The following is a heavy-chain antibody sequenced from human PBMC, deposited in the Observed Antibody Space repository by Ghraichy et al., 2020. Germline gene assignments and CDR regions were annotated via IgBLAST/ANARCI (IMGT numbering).Heavy chain of an antibody. J-gene: IGHJ5*02. Sequence: SETLSLTCSVSGGSVGSNSFYCAWIRQPPGKGLEWIGSVSHSGSSYYTPSLKSRVTISVDTSKNQFSLRVDFVTAADTAVYFCARRFAYCGNCDPWGQGTLVTVSS. D-gene: IGHD2-21*01. CDR2: VSHSGSS. CDR1: GGSVGSNSFY. CDR3: ARRFAYCGNCDP. V-gene: IGHV4-39*01.